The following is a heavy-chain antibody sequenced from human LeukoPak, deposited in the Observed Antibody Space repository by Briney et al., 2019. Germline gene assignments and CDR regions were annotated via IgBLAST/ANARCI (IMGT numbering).Heavy chain of an antibody. J-gene: IGHJ6*03. Sequence: PGGSLRLSWAASGLTVSSNYMNWVRPPPGRGLEWVSVFYTGGSTYYADSVKGRFTISRDNSKNTLYLQMNSLRAEDTAVYYCARDLSADSGYGYYYYYMDVWGKGTTVTVSS. CDR2: FYTGGST. D-gene: IGHD5-12*01. CDR3: ARDLSADSGYGYYYYYMDV. V-gene: IGHV3-53*01. CDR1: GLTVSSNY.